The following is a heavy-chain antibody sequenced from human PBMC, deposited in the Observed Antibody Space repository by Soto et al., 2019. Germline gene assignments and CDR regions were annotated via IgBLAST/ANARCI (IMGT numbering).Heavy chain of an antibody. V-gene: IGHV4-59*01. CDR2: IYYSGST. J-gene: IGHJ6*02. Sequence: ASETLSLTCTVSGGSISSYYWSWIRQPPGKGLEWIGYIYYSGSTNYNPSLKSRVTISVDTSKNQFSLKLSSVTAADTAVYYCARVPHASPRTGVYYYYGMDVWGQGTTVTVSS. CDR3: ARVPHASPRTGVYYYYGMDV. D-gene: IGHD1-1*01. CDR1: GGSISSYY.